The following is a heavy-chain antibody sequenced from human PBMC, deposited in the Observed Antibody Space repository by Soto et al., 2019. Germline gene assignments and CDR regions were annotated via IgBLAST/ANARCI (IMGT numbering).Heavy chain of an antibody. V-gene: IGHV1-46*01. CDR3: ARGAYSSSAFPPFDP. CDR2: INPDGGRT. CDR1: GYTFTRYY. Sequence: QVQLVQSGGEVKKPGASVKVSCKASGYTFTRYYIHWVRQAPGQGPEWMGRINPDGGRTTYAQNFNSRVTMTRDTSASPVYMELSSLKFEDTAMYYCARGAYSSSAFPPFDPWGQGTLVTVSS. J-gene: IGHJ5*02. D-gene: IGHD6-6*01.